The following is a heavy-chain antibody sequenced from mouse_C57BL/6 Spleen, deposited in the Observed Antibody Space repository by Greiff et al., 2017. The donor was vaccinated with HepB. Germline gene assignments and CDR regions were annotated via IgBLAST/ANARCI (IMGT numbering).Heavy chain of an antibody. V-gene: IGHV1-69*01. Sequence: QVQLKQPGAELVMPGASVKLSCKASGYTFTSYWMHWVKQRPGQGLEWIGEIDPSDSYTNYNQKFKGKSTVTVDKSSSTAYMQLSSLTSEDSSVYYCARGNGNYCWFAYWGQGTLVTVSA. D-gene: IGHD2-1*01. CDR1: GYTFTSYW. CDR3: ARGNGNYCWFAY. J-gene: IGHJ3*01. CDR2: IDPSDSYT.